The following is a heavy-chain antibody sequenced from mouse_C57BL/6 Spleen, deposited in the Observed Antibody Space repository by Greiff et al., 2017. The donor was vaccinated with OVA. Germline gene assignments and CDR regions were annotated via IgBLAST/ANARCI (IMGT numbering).Heavy chain of an antibody. V-gene: IGHV1-55*01. J-gene: IGHJ3*01. CDR1: GYTFTSYW. CDR3: ARGGSSGYPFAY. CDR2: IYPGSGST. D-gene: IGHD3-2*02. Sequence: QVQLQQPGAELVKPGASVKLSCKASGYTFTSYWMPWVKQRPGQGLEWIGDIYPGSGSTYYNEKFKSKATLTVDTSSSTAYMQLSSLTSEDSAVYYCARGGSSGYPFAYWGQGTLVTVSA.